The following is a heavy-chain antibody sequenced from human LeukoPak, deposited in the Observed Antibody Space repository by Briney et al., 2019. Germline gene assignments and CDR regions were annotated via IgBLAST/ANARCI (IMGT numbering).Heavy chain of an antibody. D-gene: IGHD5-18*01. CDR3: ARDTGIRGMDV. CDR1: GFTLRSYW. V-gene: IGHV3-64*02. J-gene: IGHJ6*02. Sequence: GGSLRLSCAASGFTLRSYWMQWVRQAPGKGGEYVSAICGDVGSTAYADSVNGIFTISGDNSNNTLYLQMGSLRAEDMAVYYCARDTGIRGMDVWGQGTTVTVSS. CDR2: ICGDVGST.